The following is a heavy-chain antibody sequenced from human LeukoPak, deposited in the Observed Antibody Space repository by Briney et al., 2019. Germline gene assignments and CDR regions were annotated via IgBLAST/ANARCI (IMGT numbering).Heavy chain of an antibody. CDR3: ARGREVSSGWYYFDY. D-gene: IGHD6-19*01. Sequence: SQTLSLTCAISGDSVSSNSAAWNWIRQSPSRGLEWLGRTYSRSKWYNDYALSVKSRININPDTSKNQFSLQLNSMTPEDTAVYYCARGREVSSGWYYFDYWGQGTLVTVSS. J-gene: IGHJ4*02. CDR1: GDSVSSNSAA. CDR2: TYSRSKWYN. V-gene: IGHV6-1*01.